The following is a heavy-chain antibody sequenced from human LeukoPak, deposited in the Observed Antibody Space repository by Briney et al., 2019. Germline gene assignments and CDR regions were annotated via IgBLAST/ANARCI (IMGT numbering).Heavy chain of an antibody. D-gene: IGHD3-10*01. J-gene: IGHJ4*02. CDR3: ARDGNRGVVMNY. CDR1: GFIFDDYA. Sequence: GGSLRLSCTASGFIFDDYAMSWVRQAPGQALGWIGFIRSKGYGGTTEYAESMKGRFTISRGDSKSIAYLQMNSLKIEDTAVYYCARDGNRGVVMNYWGQGTLVTVSS. CDR2: IRSKGYGGTT. V-gene: IGHV3-49*04.